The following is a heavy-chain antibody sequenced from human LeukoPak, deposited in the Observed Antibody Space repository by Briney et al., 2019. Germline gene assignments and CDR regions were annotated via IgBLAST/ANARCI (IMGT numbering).Heavy chain of an antibody. CDR1: GGTFSSYA. CDR3: ARCIAARQDWFDP. Sequence: ASVNVSCKASGGTFSSYAISWVRQAPGQGLEWMGGIIPIFGTANYAQKFQGRVTITADESTSTAYMELRSLRSDDTAVYYCARCIAARQDWFDPWGQGTLVTVSS. V-gene: IGHV1-69*13. CDR2: IIPIFGTA. J-gene: IGHJ5*02. D-gene: IGHD6-6*01.